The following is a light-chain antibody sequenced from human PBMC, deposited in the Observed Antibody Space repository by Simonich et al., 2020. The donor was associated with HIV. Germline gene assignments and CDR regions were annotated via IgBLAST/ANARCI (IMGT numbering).Light chain of an antibody. J-gene: IGLJ3*02. Sequence: QSALTQPASASGSPGQSITISCTGTSSDVGGYNYGSWYQQHPGKAPKLIIYFVTNRPSGVSNRFSGSKSGNTASLTISGLQAEDEADYYCSSYTSSSTWVFGGGTKLTVL. V-gene: IGLV2-14*01. CDR3: SSYTSSSTWV. CDR2: FVT. CDR1: SSDVGGYNY.